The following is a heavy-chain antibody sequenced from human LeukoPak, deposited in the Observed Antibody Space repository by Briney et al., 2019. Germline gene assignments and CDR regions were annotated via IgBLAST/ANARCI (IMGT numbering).Heavy chain of an antibody. V-gene: IGHV1-69*04. Sequence: SVKVSCKASGGTFITYAISWVRQAPGQGLEWMGRIIPILDITNYAQKFQGRVTITADESTSTAYMELSSLRSEDTAVYYCARDGDPYCGGDCYSNFDYWGQGTLVTVSS. J-gene: IGHJ4*02. CDR2: IIPILDIT. CDR3: ARDGDPYCGGDCYSNFDY. D-gene: IGHD2-21*02. CDR1: GGTFITYA.